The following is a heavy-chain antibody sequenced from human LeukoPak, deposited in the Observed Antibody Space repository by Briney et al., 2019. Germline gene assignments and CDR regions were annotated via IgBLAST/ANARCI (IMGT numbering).Heavy chain of an antibody. Sequence: GGSLRLSCAASGFTFISYSMNWVRQAPGKGLEWVSYISSSSSTIYYADSVKGRFTISRDNAKNSLYLQMNSLRAEDTAVYYCAREAPDADYDFWSGYPDYWGQGTLVTVSS. CDR1: GFTFISYS. CDR2: ISSSSSTI. D-gene: IGHD3-3*01. CDR3: AREAPDADYDFWSGYPDY. J-gene: IGHJ4*02. V-gene: IGHV3-48*01.